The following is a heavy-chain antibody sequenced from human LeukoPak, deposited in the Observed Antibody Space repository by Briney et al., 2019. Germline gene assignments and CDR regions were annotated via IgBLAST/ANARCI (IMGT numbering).Heavy chain of an antibody. J-gene: IGHJ5*02. CDR2: INPNSGGT. D-gene: IGHD6-6*01. V-gene: IGHV1-2*02. CDR3: ARGWQINSSGGFVDP. Sequence: ASVRVSCKASGYIFTDYYVHWIRQAPGQGLEWMGLINPNSGGTNFAQKFQGRVTMTRDTSITTAYMELSSLSSDDTAVYYCARGWQINSSGGFVDPWGQGTLVTASS. CDR1: GYIFTDYY.